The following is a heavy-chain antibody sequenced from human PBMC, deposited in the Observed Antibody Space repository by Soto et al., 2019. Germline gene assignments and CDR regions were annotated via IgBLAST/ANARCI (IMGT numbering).Heavy chain of an antibody. CDR3: AKAMGPGYFRDYYFDY. CDR1: GFTFSAYG. CDR2: ISNDGINK. J-gene: IGHJ4*02. V-gene: IGHV3-30*18. Sequence: QVQLVESGGGVVQPGRSLRLSCAASGFTFSAYGMHWVRQAPGKGLEWVAIISNDGINKYYPDSVKGRFTISRDNSKNPLYLQMNSLRADDTAVYYCAKAMGPGYFRDYYFDYWGQGTLVTVSS. D-gene: IGHD3-9*01.